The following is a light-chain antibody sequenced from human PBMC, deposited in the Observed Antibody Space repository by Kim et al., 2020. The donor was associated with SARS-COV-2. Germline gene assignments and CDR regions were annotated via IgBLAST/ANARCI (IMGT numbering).Light chain of an antibody. CDR3: QAWDGNTAV. CDR2: QGT. CDR1: KLNNRN. V-gene: IGLV3-1*01. J-gene: IGLJ1*01. Sequence: SYELTQPPSVSVSPGQTVSITCSGDKLNNRNTWWYQQRPGQSPVLVIYQGTERPSGIAERFSGSNSGNTATLSISGTQVVDEGHYYCQAWDGNTAVFGTGTKVTVL.